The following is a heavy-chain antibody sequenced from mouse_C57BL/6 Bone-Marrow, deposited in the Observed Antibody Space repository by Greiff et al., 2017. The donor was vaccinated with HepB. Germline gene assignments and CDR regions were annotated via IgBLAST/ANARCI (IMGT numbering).Heavy chain of an antibody. CDR3: ARDGGSCAWFAY. Sequence: VQLQQSGAELVKPGASVKLSCTASGFNIKDYYMHWVKQRTEQGLEWIGRIDPEDGETKYAPQFQGKATITADTSSNTAYLQLSSLTSEDTAVYYCARDGGSCAWFAYWGQGTLVTVSA. J-gene: IGHJ3*01. D-gene: IGHD1-1*02. CDR1: GFNIKDYY. CDR2: IDPEDGET. V-gene: IGHV14-2*01.